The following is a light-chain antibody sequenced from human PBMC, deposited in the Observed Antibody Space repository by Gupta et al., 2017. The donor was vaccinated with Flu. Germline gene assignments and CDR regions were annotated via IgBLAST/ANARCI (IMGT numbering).Light chain of an antibody. J-gene: IGKJ4*01. CDR2: GAS. Sequence: EIVMTKPPGTLSVSPGEGATLSCRASQEIAGNLAWYQQKPGQAPRLLLSGASTRATGTPARFSGSRSGTEFTLTISSLQSEDFAVYYCQQYNNWPLTFGGGTKVEIK. CDR3: QQYNNWPLT. V-gene: IGKV3-15*01. CDR1: QEIAGN.